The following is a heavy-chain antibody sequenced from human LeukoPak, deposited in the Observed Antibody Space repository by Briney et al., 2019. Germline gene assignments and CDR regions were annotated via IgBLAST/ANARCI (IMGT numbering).Heavy chain of an antibody. D-gene: IGHD3-22*01. V-gene: IGHV3-74*01. J-gene: IGHJ4*02. CDR3: ARATYYYDSSGYRAVYYFDY. CDR1: GFTFSSYW. Sequence: PGGSLRLSCAAYGFTFSSYWMHWVRQAPGKGLVWVSRINTDGSTTTYADSVKGRFTISRDNAKNTLSLQMNSLRAEDTALYYCARATYYYDSSGYRAVYYFDYCGQGTLVTVSS. CDR2: INTDGSTT.